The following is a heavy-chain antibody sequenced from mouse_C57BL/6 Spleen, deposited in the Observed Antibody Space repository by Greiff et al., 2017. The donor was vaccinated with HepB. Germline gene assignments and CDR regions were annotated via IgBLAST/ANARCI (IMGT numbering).Heavy chain of an antibody. Sequence: EVQRVESGGGLVQPGGSLKLSCAASGFTFSDYYMYWVRQTPEKRLEWVAYISNGGGSTYYPDTVKGRFTISRDNAKNTLYLQMSRLKSEDTAMYYCARRGGYPFAYWGQGTLVTVSA. CDR1: GFTFSDYY. V-gene: IGHV5-12*01. J-gene: IGHJ3*01. D-gene: IGHD2-2*01. CDR2: ISNGGGST. CDR3: ARRGGYPFAY.